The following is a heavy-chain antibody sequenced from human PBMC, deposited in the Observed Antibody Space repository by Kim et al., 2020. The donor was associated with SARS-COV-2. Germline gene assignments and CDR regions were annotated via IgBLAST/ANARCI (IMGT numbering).Heavy chain of an antibody. CDR3: ARHLDRYYYGSGSYYNVY. Sequence: KSRVTISVDTSKNQFSLKLSSVTAADTAVYYCARHLDRYYYGSGSYYNVYWGQGTLVTVSS. J-gene: IGHJ4*02. D-gene: IGHD3-10*01. V-gene: IGHV4-39*01.